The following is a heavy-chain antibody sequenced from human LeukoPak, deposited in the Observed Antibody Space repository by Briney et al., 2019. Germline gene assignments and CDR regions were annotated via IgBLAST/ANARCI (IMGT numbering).Heavy chain of an antibody. CDR3: TSQQWLIDELLKALDY. CDR2: IRSKANDYAT. D-gene: IGHD6-19*01. J-gene: IGHJ4*02. CDR1: GFTFSGSA. V-gene: IGHV3-73*01. Sequence: GGSLRLSCAASGFTFSGSAMQWVRQASGEGLEGVGRIRSKANDYATADAASVKGSFIISRDDSKNTAYLQMNRLKPDDTAVYYSTSQQWLIDELLKALDYWGRGTLVTVSS.